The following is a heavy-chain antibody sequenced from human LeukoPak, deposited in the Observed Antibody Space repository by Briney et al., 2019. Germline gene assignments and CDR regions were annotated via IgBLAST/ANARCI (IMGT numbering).Heavy chain of an antibody. V-gene: IGHV3-30*02. CDR2: IRYDGSNK. CDR1: GFTFSSYG. CDR3: AKDTVGYCSSTSCSGFDY. D-gene: IGHD2-2*01. J-gene: IGHJ4*02. Sequence: PGGSLRLSCAASGFTFSSYGMHWVRQAPGKGLEWAAFIRYDGSNKYYADSVKGRFTISRDNSKNTLYLQMNSLRAEDTAVYYCAKDTVGYCSSTSCSGFDYWGQGTLVTVSS.